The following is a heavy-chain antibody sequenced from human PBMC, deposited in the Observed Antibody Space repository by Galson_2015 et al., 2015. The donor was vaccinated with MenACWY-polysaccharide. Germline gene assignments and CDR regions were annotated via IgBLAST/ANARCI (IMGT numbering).Heavy chain of an antibody. CDR1: GYTFTDNG. D-gene: IGHD2-21*02. CDR2: ISSKSGKT. V-gene: IGHV1-18*01. CDR3: ARDRDWALDH. Sequence: SVKVSCKGSGYTFTDNGISWVRQAPGQGLEWVGWISSKSGKTKYGWKFQGRVAMTRDTSTTTAYMKLRRLKSDDTAFYYCARDRDWALDHWGQGTLVTVSS. J-gene: IGHJ4*02.